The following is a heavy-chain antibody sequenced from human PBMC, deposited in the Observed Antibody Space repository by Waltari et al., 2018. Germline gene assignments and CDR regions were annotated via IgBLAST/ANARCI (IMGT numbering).Heavy chain of an antibody. J-gene: IGHJ6*03. Sequence: QVQLVQSGAEVKKPGSSVKVSCKASGGTFSSYAISWVRQAPGPGLEWMGGIIPIFGTANYAQKFQGRVTITADESTSTAYMELSSLRSEDTAVYYCARDGAKSGYSSYYYYMDVWGKGTTVTVSS. D-gene: IGHD3-3*01. CDR2: IIPIFGTA. V-gene: IGHV1-69*12. CDR3: ARDGAKSGYSSYYYYMDV. CDR1: GGTFSSYA.